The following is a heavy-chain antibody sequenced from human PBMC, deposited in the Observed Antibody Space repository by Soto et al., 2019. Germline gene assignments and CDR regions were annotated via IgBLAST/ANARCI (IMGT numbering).Heavy chain of an antibody. J-gene: IGHJ6*02. Sequence: ESGGGVVQPGRSLRLSCAASGFTFSSYAMHWVRQAPGKGLEWVAVISYDGSNKYYADSVKGRFTISRDNSKNTLYLQMNSLRAEYTVVHYCETKGGEHTVTTYYYYYGMDVWGQGATVTLS. CDR1: GFTFSSYA. D-gene: IGHD4-17*01. CDR3: ETKGGEHTVTTYYYYYGMDV. V-gene: IGHV3-30-3*01. CDR2: ISYDGSNK.